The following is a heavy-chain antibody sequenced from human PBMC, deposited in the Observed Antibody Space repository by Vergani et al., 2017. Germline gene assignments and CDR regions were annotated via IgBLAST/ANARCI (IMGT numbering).Heavy chain of an antibody. Sequence: EVHLVQSGAEVKKPGESLKIPCQISGYSFTNYWIGWVRQMPGKGLEWMGIIHPADSDTRYSLSCQGQVTISVDKSISTAYLQRSSLRASDSAMYYCARLYGRDSSGSKYFDYLGQGTLGTVSS. CDR3: ARLYGRDSSGSKYFDY. V-gene: IGHV5-51*01. D-gene: IGHD3-22*01. CDR2: IHPADSDT. CDR1: GYSFTNYW. J-gene: IGHJ4*02.